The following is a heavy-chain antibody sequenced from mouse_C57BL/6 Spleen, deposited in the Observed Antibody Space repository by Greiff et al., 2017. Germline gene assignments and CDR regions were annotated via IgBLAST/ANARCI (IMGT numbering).Heavy chain of an antibody. CDR3: ARGNGNWFAY. CDR1: GYSITSGYD. J-gene: IGHJ3*01. CDR2: ISYSGSA. Sequence: EVKLQESGPGMVKPSQSLSLTCTVTGYSITSGYDWHWIRHFPGNKLEWMGYISYSGSANYNPSLKSRISITHDTAKNHFFLKLNSVTTKDTATYYCARGNGNWFAYWRQGTLVTVSA. D-gene: IGHD2-1*01. V-gene: IGHV3-1*01.